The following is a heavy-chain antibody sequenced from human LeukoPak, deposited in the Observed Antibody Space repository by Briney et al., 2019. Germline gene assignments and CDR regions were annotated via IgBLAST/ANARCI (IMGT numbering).Heavy chain of an antibody. D-gene: IGHD3-10*01. V-gene: IGHV1-8*03. CDR3: ARPQQYYYNSESYYALEI. CDR1: GYTFTRYD. Sequence: GASVKVSCKASGYTFTRYDITWVRQVTGQGLEWVGWMNPNSGDTDSAQKFQGRVTITRNTSISTAYMELSSLRSDDTAVYYCARPQQYYYNSESYYALEIWGQGTMVTVSS. CDR2: MNPNSGDT. J-gene: IGHJ3*02.